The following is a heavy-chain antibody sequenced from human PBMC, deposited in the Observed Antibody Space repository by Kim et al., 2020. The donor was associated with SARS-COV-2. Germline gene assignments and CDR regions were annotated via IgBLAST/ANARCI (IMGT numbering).Heavy chain of an antibody. Sequence: HNPCLESRVTRSVDTSKNQFSLKLSSVTAAETAVYYCARDQRGCGEFDPWGQGTLVTVSS. CDR3: ARDQRGCGEFDP. D-gene: IGHD3-10*01. V-gene: IGHV4-39*07. J-gene: IGHJ5*02.